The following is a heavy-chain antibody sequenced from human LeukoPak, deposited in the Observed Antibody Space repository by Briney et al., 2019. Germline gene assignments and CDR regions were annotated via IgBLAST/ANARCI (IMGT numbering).Heavy chain of an antibody. CDR3: APRGAPSWAFDI. CDR1: GFPFSNYA. CDR2: ISGSGGTT. J-gene: IGHJ3*02. Sequence: GGSLRLSCAASGFPFSNYAISWVRQAPGKGLEWVSGISGSGGTTYYADSVKGRFTISRDNSKNTLYLQMNSLTVEDTAVYYCAPRGAPSWAFDIWGQGTMVTVSS. V-gene: IGHV3-23*01.